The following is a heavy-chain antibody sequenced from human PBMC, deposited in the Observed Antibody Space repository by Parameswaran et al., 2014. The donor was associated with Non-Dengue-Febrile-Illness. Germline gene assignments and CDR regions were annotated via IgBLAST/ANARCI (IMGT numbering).Heavy chain of an antibody. CDR3: ARRPHEWELLRPYDQAFDI. Sequence: ARWIRQPPGKALEWLAHIFSNDEKSYSTSLKSRLTTSKDTSKSQVVLTMTNMDPVDTATYYCARRPHEWELLRPYDQAFDIWGQGTMVTVSS. CDR2: IFSNDEK. J-gene: IGHJ3*02. V-gene: IGHV2-26*01. D-gene: IGHD1-26*01.